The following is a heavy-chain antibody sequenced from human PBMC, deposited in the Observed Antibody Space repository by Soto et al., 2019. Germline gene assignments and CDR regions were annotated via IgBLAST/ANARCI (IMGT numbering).Heavy chain of an antibody. J-gene: IGHJ3*02. CDR3: ARILDYYDSKGYYYVPAFDI. CDR2: INAGNGNT. V-gene: IGHV1-3*01. CDR1: GYTFTSYA. Sequence: ASVKVSCKASGYTFTSYAMHWVRQAPGQRLERMGWINAGNGNTKYSQKFQGRVTITRDTSASTAYMELSSLRSEDTAVYYCARILDYYDSKGYYYVPAFDIWGQGTMVTVSS. D-gene: IGHD3-22*01.